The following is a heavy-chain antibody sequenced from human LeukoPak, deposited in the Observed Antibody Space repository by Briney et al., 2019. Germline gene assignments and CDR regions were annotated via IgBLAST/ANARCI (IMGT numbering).Heavy chain of an antibody. CDR3: ARQGRATVVMYMDD. D-gene: IGHD4-23*01. CDR2: IYYTGIT. V-gene: IGHV4-34*01. J-gene: IGHJ6*03. CDR1: GGSFSGYY. Sequence: PSETLSLTCAVYGGSFSGYYWSWIRQPPGKGLEWIGSIYYTGITYYNPSLMSRVTMSVDTSKNQFSLRLTSVTAADTAMYYCARQGRATVVMYMDDWGKGTTVTVSS.